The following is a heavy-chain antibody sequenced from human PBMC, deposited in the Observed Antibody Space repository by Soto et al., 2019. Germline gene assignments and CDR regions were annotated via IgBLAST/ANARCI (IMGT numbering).Heavy chain of an antibody. J-gene: IGHJ4*02. Sequence: SLTCAVYGGSFSGYYWSWIRQPPGKGLEWIGEINHSGSTNYNPSLKSRVTISVDTSKNQFSLNLNSVTASDTAVYFCVSQRTSVLTQAYFDYWGPGALVTVSS. CDR3: VSQRTSVLTQAYFDY. D-gene: IGHD2-8*01. CDR1: GGSFSGYY. CDR2: INHSGST. V-gene: IGHV4-34*01.